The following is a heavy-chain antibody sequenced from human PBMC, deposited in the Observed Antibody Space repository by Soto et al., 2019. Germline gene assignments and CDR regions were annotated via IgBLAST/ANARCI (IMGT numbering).Heavy chain of an antibody. CDR2: ISYDGHIV. V-gene: IGHV3-30*03. Sequence: QVQLVESGGGVVQPGKSLRLSCAASGFTFSSYTMHWVRQAPGKGLEWVALISYDGHIVYYADSVKGRSTISRDNSKNTLYLQLNSLRAEDTAFYCCARGPYDFWSGYVADAFDIWGQGTVVTVSS. CDR3: ARGPYDFWSGYVADAFDI. D-gene: IGHD3-3*01. J-gene: IGHJ3*02. CDR1: GFTFSSYT.